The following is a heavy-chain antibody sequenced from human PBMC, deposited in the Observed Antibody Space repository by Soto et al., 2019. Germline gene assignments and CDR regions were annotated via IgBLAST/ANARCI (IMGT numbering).Heavy chain of an antibody. J-gene: IGHJ6*02. Sequence: PGESLKISCKGSGSNFPTYWIGWVRQMPGRSLEWMGIIYPGDSDTRYSPSFQGQVTISADNSIRTAYLQWSSMKASDTAMYYCARIHGDYDVLTGQASYFYYYGLDVWGQGSTVTVSS. V-gene: IGHV5-51*01. CDR1: GSNFPTYW. CDR3: ARIHGDYDVLTGQASYFYYYGLDV. D-gene: IGHD3-9*01. CDR2: IYPGDSDT.